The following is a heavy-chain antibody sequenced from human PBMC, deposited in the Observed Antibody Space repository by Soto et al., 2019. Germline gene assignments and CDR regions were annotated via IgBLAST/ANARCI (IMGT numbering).Heavy chain of an antibody. D-gene: IGHD3-9*01. Sequence: QVQLVQSGADVKTPGSSVKVSCKASGGIFSSYSINWVRQAPGQGLEWMGRLIPMFGTTDYAQRFQGRVTFTADESTSTASMEVTNLTSEDTAVYYCARAVVLTFTRFYDMAVWGQGTTVTVSS. CDR1: GGIFSSYS. CDR2: LIPMFGTT. J-gene: IGHJ6*02. CDR3: ARAVVLTFTRFYDMAV. V-gene: IGHV1-69*18.